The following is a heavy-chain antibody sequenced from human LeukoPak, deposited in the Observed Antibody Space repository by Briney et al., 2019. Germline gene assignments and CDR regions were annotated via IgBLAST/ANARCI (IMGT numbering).Heavy chain of an antibody. Sequence: GASVKVSCTASGYTFTSYYIHWVRQAPGQGLDWMGWISPESGDTSFPQNFQGRVTLTRDTSIATAYLELSSLRSDDTAVYYCARDPGIRGHHWYFDLWGRGTQVTVSS. J-gene: IGHJ2*01. V-gene: IGHV1-2*02. CDR1: GYTFTSYY. CDR2: ISPESGDT. D-gene: IGHD1-14*01. CDR3: ARDPGIRGHHWYFDL.